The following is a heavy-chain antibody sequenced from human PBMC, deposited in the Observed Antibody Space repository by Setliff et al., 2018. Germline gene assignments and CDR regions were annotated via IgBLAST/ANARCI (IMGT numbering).Heavy chain of an antibody. V-gene: IGHV3-21*04. CDR1: GGSFSSYS. J-gene: IGHJ3*02. D-gene: IGHD2-15*01. Sequence: PSETLSLTCAVYGGSFSSYSMNWVRQAPGKGLEWVSSISSSSSYIYYADSVKGRFTISRDNARDSLYLQMNSLRAEDTAVYYCAKDRQGATFVDAFDIWGQGTMVTVSS. CDR2: ISSSSSYI. CDR3: AKDRQGATFVDAFDI.